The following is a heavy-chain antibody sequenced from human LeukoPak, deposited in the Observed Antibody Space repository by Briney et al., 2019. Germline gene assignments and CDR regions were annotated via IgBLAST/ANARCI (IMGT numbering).Heavy chain of an antibody. Sequence: GSSVKVSCKASGGTFSSYAISWVRQAPGQGLEWMGGIIPIFGTANYAQKFQGRVTITTDESTSTAYMELSSLRSEDTAVYYCARGRRDYCSSTSCYSFFDYWGQGTLVTVSS. CDR2: IIPIFGTA. J-gene: IGHJ4*02. V-gene: IGHV1-69*05. CDR1: GGTFSSYA. CDR3: ARGRRDYCSSTSCYSFFDY. D-gene: IGHD2-2*01.